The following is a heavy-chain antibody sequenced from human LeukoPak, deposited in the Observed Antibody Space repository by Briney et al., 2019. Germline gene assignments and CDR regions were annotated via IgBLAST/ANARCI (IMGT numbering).Heavy chain of an antibody. V-gene: IGHV4-31*03. D-gene: IGHD3-10*01. CDR2: IYYSGST. J-gene: IGHJ3*02. Sequence: SQTLSLTCTVSGGSISSGGYYWSWIRQHPGKGLEWIGYIYYSGSTYYNPSLKSRVTISVDTSKNQFSLKLSSVTAADTAVYYCARGPTYYYGSGSYRRMTAFDIWGQGTMVTVSS. CDR1: GGSISSGGYY. CDR3: ARGPTYYYGSGSYRRMTAFDI.